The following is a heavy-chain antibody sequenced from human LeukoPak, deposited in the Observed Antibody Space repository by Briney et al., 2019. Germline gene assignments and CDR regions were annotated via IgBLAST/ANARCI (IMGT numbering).Heavy chain of an antibody. V-gene: IGHV3-7*01. CDR1: GFTFSNYW. J-gene: IGHJ4*02. CDR3: AKIGDSSSSRDY. D-gene: IGHD6-6*01. Sequence: SGGSLRLSCAASGFTFSNYWMTWVRRAPGKGLEWVTNISQDGSDKYYVDSVKGRFTVSRDNAKNSQSLQMNRLSAEHTTLLYFAKIGDSSSSRDYWGEGALGSVSS. CDR2: ISQDGSDK.